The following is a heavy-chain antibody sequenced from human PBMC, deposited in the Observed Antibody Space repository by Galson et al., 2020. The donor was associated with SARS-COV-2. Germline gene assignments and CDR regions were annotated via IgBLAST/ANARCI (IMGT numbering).Heavy chain of an antibody. D-gene: IGHD1-26*01. J-gene: IGHJ3*02. CDR1: GFTFTNYA. Sequence: GGSLRLSCAASGFTFTNYAIHWVRQAPGKGLEWVAVIAHDGGIKVYADSVKGRFTISRDNSENMLLLQMNSLRVDDTAVYYCARDVSGGASDIWGQGTMVTVSS. CDR3: ARDVSGGASDI. CDR2: IAHDGGIK. V-gene: IGHV3-30*04.